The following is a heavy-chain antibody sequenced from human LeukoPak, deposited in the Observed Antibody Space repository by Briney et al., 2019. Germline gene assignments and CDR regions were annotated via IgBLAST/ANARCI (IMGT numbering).Heavy chain of an antibody. Sequence: GGSLRLSCVGSGFTFSSYWMSWVRQAPGKGLEWVADIKEDGSEKYSVDSVKGRFTISRDNAKNSLYLQMDSLRAEDTAVYYCARDTYRFFDLWGRGTLVTVSS. CDR1: GFTFSSYW. CDR3: ARDTYRFFDL. J-gene: IGHJ2*01. V-gene: IGHV3-7*01. CDR2: IKEDGSEK.